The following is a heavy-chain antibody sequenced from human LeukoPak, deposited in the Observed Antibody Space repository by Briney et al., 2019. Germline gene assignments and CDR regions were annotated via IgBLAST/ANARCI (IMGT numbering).Heavy chain of an antibody. V-gene: IGHV4-59*08. J-gene: IGHJ3*02. CDR3: ARRAYAFDAFDI. Sequence: SETLSLTCSVYVGSINNSYWSWIRQPPGKGLEWIGYIYYTGSTNYNPSLKSRVTISVDTSKNQLSLKLTSMTAADTAVYYCARRAYAFDAFDIWGQGTMVTVSS. CDR1: VGSINNSY. CDR2: IYYTGST. D-gene: IGHD2-2*01.